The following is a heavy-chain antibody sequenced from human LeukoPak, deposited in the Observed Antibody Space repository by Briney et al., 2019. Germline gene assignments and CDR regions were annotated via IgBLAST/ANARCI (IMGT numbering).Heavy chain of an antibody. Sequence: ASVKVSCKASGYTFTGYYMHWVRQAPGQGLEWMGWINPNSGGTNYAQKFQGRVTMTRDTSISTAYMELSRLRSDDTAVYYCARDHVFYDSSGYYPSDAFDIWGQGTMVTVSS. CDR2: INPNSGGT. D-gene: IGHD3-22*01. V-gene: IGHV1-2*02. CDR1: GYTFTGYY. CDR3: ARDHVFYDSSGYYPSDAFDI. J-gene: IGHJ3*02.